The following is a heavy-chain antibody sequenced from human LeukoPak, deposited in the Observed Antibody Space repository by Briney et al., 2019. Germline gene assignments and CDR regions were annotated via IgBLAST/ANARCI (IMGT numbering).Heavy chain of an antibody. Sequence: GGSLRLSCAASGFTFSSYSMNWVRQAPGKGLEWVSSISSSSSYIYYADSVKGRFTISRDNAKNSLYLQMNSLRAEDTAVYYCATMTYYDFWSGYPDSDYWGQGTLVTVSS. CDR1: GFTFSSYS. V-gene: IGHV3-21*04. D-gene: IGHD3-3*01. CDR2: ISSSSSYI. J-gene: IGHJ4*02. CDR3: ATMTYYDFWSGYPDSDY.